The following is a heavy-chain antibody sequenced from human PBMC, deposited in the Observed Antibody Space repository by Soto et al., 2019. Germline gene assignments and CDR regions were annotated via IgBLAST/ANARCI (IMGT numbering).Heavy chain of an antibody. J-gene: IGHJ6*03. CDR1: GFTFSSYA. Sequence: EVQRLESGGGLVQPGGSLRLSCAASGFTFSSYAMSWVRQAPGKGLEWVSAISGSGGSTYYADSVKGRFTISRDNSKNTLYLQMNSLRAEDTAVYYCAKANGSGSYYYYYYYMDVWGKGTTVTVSS. V-gene: IGHV3-23*01. D-gene: IGHD3-10*01. CDR3: AKANGSGSYYYYYYYMDV. CDR2: ISGSGGST.